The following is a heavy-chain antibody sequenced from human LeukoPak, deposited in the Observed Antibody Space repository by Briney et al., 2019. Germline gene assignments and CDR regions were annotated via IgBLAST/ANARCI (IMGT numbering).Heavy chain of an antibody. D-gene: IGHD6-6*01. CDR2: INPNSGGT. J-gene: IGHJ6*03. CDR3: ARVVHPYYYYYMDV. V-gene: IGHV1-2*02. Sequence: ASVKVSCKASGYTFTGYYMHWVRQAPGQGLEWMGWINPNSGGTNYAQKFQGRVTMTRDTSISTAYMELSRLRSDDTAVYYCARVVHPYYYYYMDVWGKGTTVTVPS. CDR1: GYTFTGYY.